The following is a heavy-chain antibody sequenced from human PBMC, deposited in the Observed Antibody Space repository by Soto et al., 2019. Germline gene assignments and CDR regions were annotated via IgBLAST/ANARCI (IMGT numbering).Heavy chain of an antibody. D-gene: IGHD1-1*01. CDR2: INDDGIST. CDR3: TRGPRSTSTGTGAF. CDR1: GFTFSMYW. Sequence: GGSLRLSCAASGFTFSMYWMHWARQVPGKGPEWVSRINDDGISTNYADSVKGRFTISRDNAKNTLYLQMNALRVEDTAVYYCTRGPRSTSTGTGAFWGQGTLVTVSS. V-gene: IGHV3-74*01. J-gene: IGHJ4*02.